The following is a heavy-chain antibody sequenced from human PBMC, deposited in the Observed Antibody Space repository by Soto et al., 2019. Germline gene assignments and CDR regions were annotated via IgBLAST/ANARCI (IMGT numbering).Heavy chain of an antibody. V-gene: IGHV3-7*01. CDR3: AGYIGENYGDYYYYYYMDV. CDR1: GFTFSSYW. J-gene: IGHJ6*03. CDR2: IKQDGSEK. D-gene: IGHD4-17*01. Sequence: EVQLVESGGGLVQPGGSLRLSCAASGFTFSSYWMSWVRQAPGKGLEWVANIKQDGSEKYYVDSVKGRFTISRDNAKNSLYLQMNSLRAEDTAVYYCAGYIGENYGDYYYYYYMDVWGKGTTVTVSS.